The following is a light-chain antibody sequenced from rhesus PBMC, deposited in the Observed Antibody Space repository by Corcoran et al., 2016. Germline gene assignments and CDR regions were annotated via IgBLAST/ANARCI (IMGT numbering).Light chain of an antibody. J-gene: IGKJ2*01. CDR3: HQHSSNPYS. CDR1: QGISSW. Sequence: DIQMTQSPSSLSASVGDKVTITCRASQGISSWLAWYQQKPGKAPKLLIYAASSLQSGVPSRVSGCGSGTEFTLTVNSLQPEDFATYTYHQHSSNPYSFARGTKVEIE. V-gene: IGKV1-33*02. CDR2: AAS.